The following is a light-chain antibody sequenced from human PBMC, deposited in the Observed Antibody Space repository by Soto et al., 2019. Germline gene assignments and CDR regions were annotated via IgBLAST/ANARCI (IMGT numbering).Light chain of an antibody. V-gene: IGKV1D-16*01. CDR2: GVS. J-gene: IGKJ5*01. Sequence: DIQMTQSSSSLSASVGDRVTITCRASQGINSHLAWYQQKPEKAPKSLIHGVSSLQSGVPSRFSGRGSWTDFTLTSRSLQTEDFATYYCQQYSTYPITFGQGTRVEMK. CDR3: QQYSTYPIT. CDR1: QGINSH.